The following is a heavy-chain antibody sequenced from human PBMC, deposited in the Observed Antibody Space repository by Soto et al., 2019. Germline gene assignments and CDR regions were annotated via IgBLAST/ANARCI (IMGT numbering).Heavy chain of an antibody. J-gene: IGHJ4*02. V-gene: IGHV4-59*08. CDR2: IYYSGST. CDR3: ARHLGRPSFDY. CDR1: GGSISSYY. Sequence: SETLSLTCTVSGGSISSYYGGWFRQPPGKGLEWIGYIYYSGSTNYNPSLKSRVTISVDTSKNQFSLKLSSVTAADTAVYYCARHLGRPSFDYWGQGTLVTVSS. D-gene: IGHD6-6*01.